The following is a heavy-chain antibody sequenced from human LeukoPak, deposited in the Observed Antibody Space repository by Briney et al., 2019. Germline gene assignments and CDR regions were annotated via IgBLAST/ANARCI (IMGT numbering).Heavy chain of an antibody. J-gene: IGHJ4*02. D-gene: IGHD3-10*01. CDR1: GSSISSNNW. CDR2: IYLSGST. Sequence: PSGTLSLTCGVSGSSISSNNWWSWVRQPPAKGLEWIGEIYLSGSTNYNPSLKNRVTISIDESKNQFSLRLSSVTAADTAVYYCARVITIVRGIRTVYYFDYWGQRALVTVSS. CDR3: ARVITIVRGIRTVYYFDY. V-gene: IGHV4-4*02.